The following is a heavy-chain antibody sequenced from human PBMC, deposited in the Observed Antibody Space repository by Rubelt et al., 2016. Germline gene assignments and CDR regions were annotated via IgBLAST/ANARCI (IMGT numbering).Heavy chain of an antibody. CDR1: GFTVSVNY. J-gene: IGHJ4*02. CDR2: ISGSGGST. V-gene: IGHV3-23*04. D-gene: IGHD3-3*01. CDR3: AKGAGITIFGVVISEFDY. Sequence: EVQLVESGGGLIQPGGSLRLSCAVSGFTVSVNYMCWVRQAPGKGLEWVSAISGSGGSTYYADSVKGRFTISRDNSKNTLYLQMNSLRAEDTAVYYCAKGAGITIFGVVISEFDYWGQGTLVTVSS.